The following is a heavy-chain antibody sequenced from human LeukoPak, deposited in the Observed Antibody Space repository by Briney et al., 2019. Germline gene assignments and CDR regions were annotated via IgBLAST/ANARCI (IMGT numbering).Heavy chain of an antibody. V-gene: IGHV3-33*01. D-gene: IGHD3-16*01. Sequence: GRSLRLSCAASGFTFRSYGMHWVRQAPGRGLEWVAVIWYDGSNKYYADCVKGRFTISRDNSKNTLYLQMNSLRAEDTAVYYCARAKGGAFDYWGQGTLVTVSS. CDR2: IWYDGSNK. CDR1: GFTFRSYG. J-gene: IGHJ4*02. CDR3: ARAKGGAFDY.